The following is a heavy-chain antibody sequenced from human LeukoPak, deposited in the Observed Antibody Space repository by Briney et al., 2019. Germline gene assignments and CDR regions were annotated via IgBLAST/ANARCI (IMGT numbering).Heavy chain of an antibody. D-gene: IGHD3-22*01. V-gene: IGHV1-69*04. CDR3: ANSRYDSSGYYGIIGY. J-gene: IGHJ4*02. Sequence: SVKVSCKASGGTFFRYAFNWVRRAPGQGLEWIGSLIPIFSKPNYAQKFHGRLSLTADKSTSTAYLELNSLRSEDTAVYYCANSRYDSSGYYGIIGYWGQGTLVTVSS. CDR1: GGTFFRYA. CDR2: LIPIFSKP.